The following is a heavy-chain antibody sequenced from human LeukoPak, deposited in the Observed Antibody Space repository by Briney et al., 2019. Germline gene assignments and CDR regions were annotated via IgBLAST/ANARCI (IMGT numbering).Heavy chain of an antibody. CDR1: GGSFSGYY. Sequence: SETLSLTCAVYGGSFSGYYWSWIRQPPGKGLEWIGEINHSGSTNYNPSLKNRVTISVDTSKNQFSLKLSSVTAADTAVYYCARGGRQQRAAVHNWFDPWGQGTLVTVSS. D-gene: IGHD6-13*01. CDR2: INHSGST. V-gene: IGHV4-34*01. CDR3: ARGGRQQRAAVHNWFDP. J-gene: IGHJ5*02.